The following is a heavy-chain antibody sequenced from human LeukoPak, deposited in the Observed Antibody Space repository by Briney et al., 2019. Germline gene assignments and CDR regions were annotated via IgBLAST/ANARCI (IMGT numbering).Heavy chain of an antibody. Sequence: ASVKVSCKASGYTFTGYYMHWVRQAPGQGREGMGWINPNSGGTNHAQKFQGRVTMTRDTTISTAYMELSRLRSDDTAVYYCAREYNWNYIVDYWGQGTLVTVSS. CDR3: AREYNWNYIVDY. CDR2: INPNSGGT. V-gene: IGHV1-2*02. D-gene: IGHD1-7*01. J-gene: IGHJ4*02. CDR1: GYTFTGYY.